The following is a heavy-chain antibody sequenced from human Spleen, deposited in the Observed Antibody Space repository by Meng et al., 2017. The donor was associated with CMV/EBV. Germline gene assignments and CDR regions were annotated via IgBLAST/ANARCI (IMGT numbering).Heavy chain of an antibody. Sequence: QLRGSGPGRAKPSGTLSLTCAGSGGSISSSNWWSWVRQPPGKGLEWIGEIYHSGSTNYNPSLKSRVTISVDKSKNQFSLKLSSVTAADTAVYYCASFPPPGKQWLVTDYWGQGTLVTVSS. V-gene: IGHV4-4*02. J-gene: IGHJ4*02. CDR1: GGSISSSNW. D-gene: IGHD6-19*01. CDR3: ASFPPPGKQWLVTDY. CDR2: IYHSGST.